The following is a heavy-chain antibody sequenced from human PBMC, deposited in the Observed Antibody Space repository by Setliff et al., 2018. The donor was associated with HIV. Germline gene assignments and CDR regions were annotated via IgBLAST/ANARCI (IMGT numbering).Heavy chain of an antibody. CDR3: ANLWELGA. J-gene: IGHJ5*02. D-gene: IGHD3-16*01. CDR1: GFTFSSYA. Sequence: GGSLRLSCAASGFTFSSYAMSWVRQAPGKGLEWVSAISGSGGSTYYADSVKGRFTISRDDYTHTLYLQMRSLRDEDTAVYLCANLWELGAWGQGTLVTVSS. V-gene: IGHV3-23*01. CDR2: ISGSGGST.